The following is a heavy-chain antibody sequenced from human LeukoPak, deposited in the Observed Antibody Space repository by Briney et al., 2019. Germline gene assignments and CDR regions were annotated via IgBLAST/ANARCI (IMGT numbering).Heavy chain of an antibody. CDR3: ATDYYDSSGYSFLRAFDI. CDR2: ISAYNGNT. V-gene: IGHV1-18*01. D-gene: IGHD3-22*01. Sequence: ASVKVSCKASGYTFTSYGISWVRQAPGQGLEWMGWISAYNGNTNYAQKLQGRVTMTTDTSTSTAYMELRSLRSDDTAVYYCATDYYDSSGYSFLRAFDIWGQGTMVTVSS. J-gene: IGHJ3*02. CDR1: GYTFTSYG.